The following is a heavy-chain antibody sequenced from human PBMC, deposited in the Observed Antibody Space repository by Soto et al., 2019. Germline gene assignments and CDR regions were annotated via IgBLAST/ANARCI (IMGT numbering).Heavy chain of an antibody. Sequence: QVQLVQSGAEVKKPGASVKVSCKASGYTFTSYGISWVRQAPGQGLEWMGWISAYNGNTNYAQKLEGSVTRTTDISTSTAYLELRSLISDDTAVNYCGRGFTALYFGEVILSRDAFDLWGHGTMVTVST. V-gene: IGHV1-18*01. CDR3: GRGFTALYFGEVILSRDAFDL. CDR2: ISAYNGNT. D-gene: IGHD3-3*01. CDR1: GYTFTSYG. J-gene: IGHJ3*01.